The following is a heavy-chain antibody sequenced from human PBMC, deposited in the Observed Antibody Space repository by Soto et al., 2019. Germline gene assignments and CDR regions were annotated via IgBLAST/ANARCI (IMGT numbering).Heavy chain of an antibody. D-gene: IGHD2-2*01. J-gene: IGHJ4*02. CDR3: ASPVECSTTSCIR. CDR1: GYTFINYY. V-gene: IGHV1-46*01. Sequence: ASVKVSCKASGYTFINYYIHWVRQAPGHGLEWMAIINPTGGSTNYAQKFQGRFTISRDNAKNSLHLQMNSLRAEDTAVYYCASPVECSTTSCIRWGQGTLVTVSS. CDR2: INPTGGST.